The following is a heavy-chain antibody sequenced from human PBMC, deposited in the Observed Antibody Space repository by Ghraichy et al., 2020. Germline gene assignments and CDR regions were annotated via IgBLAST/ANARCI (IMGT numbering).Heavy chain of an antibody. CDR3: ARHAAPYYYDSSGDSYFDY. CDR2: IYYSGST. J-gene: IGHJ4*02. D-gene: IGHD3-22*01. Sequence: SETLSLTCTVSGGSISSSSYYWGWIRQPPGKGLEWIGSIYYSGSTYYNPSLKSRVTISVDTSKNQFSLKLSSVTAADTAVYYCARHAAPYYYDSSGDSYFDYWGQGTLVTVSS. V-gene: IGHV4-39*01. CDR1: GGSISSSSYY.